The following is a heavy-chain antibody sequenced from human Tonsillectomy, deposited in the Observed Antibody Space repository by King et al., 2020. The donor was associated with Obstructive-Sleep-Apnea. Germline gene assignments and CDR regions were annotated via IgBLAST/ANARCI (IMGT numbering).Heavy chain of an antibody. Sequence: VQLVESGGGVVQPGRSLRLSCAASGFTFSRYAMHWVRQAPGKGLEWVAVISYDGSNKDNADSVKGRFTISRDNSKNTLYLQMNSLRAEDTAVYYCARGAKSLVHDLAEYFQHWGQGTLVTVSS. J-gene: IGHJ1*01. CDR1: GFTFSRYA. CDR2: ISYDGSNK. V-gene: IGHV3-30*04. D-gene: IGHD6-19*01. CDR3: ARGAKSLVHDLAEYFQH.